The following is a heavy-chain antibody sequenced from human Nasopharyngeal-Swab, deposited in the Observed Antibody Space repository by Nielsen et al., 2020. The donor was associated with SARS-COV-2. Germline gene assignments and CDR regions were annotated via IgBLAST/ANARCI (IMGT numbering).Heavy chain of an antibody. V-gene: IGHV1-2*02. CDR2: INPNSGGT. Sequence: ASVKVSCKASGYTFTGYYMHWVRQAPGQGLEWMGWINPNSGGTNCAQKFQGRVTMTRDTSISTAYMELSRLRSDDTAVYYCARDSRYSSSWYWSYYYYYGMDVWGQGTTVTVSS. D-gene: IGHD6-13*01. J-gene: IGHJ6*02. CDR3: ARDSRYSSSWYWSYYYYYGMDV. CDR1: GYTFTGYY.